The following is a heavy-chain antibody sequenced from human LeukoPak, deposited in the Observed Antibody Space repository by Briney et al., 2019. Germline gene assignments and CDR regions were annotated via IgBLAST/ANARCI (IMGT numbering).Heavy chain of an antibody. J-gene: IGHJ4*02. CDR1: GFTLSSDW. V-gene: IGHV3-23*01. D-gene: IGHD5-12*01. Sequence: PGGSLRLSCVVSGFTLSSDWMSWVRQAPGKGLEWVSAISGSGGSTYYADSVKGRFTISRDNSKNMLDLQMNSLRAEDTAVYYCANDLTRAVYSAYDFLPNLGNWGQGTLVTVSS. CDR3: ANDLTRAVYSAYDFLPNLGN. CDR2: ISGSGGST.